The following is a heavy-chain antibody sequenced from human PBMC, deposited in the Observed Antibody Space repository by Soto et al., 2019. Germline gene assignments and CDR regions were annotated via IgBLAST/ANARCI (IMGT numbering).Heavy chain of an antibody. CDR1: GFPFSHYA. Sequence: GGSLRLSCAASGFPFSHYAMSWVRQAPGKGLEWVSAISGNGGDAAYADSVRGRFTISRDNSKDTLYLQMNSLRDDDTAVYYCGKERRRSGWFVCNYWGQAVLVTVSS. V-gene: IGHV3-23*01. CDR2: ISGNGGDA. D-gene: IGHD6-19*01. J-gene: IGHJ4*02. CDR3: GKERRRSGWFVCNY.